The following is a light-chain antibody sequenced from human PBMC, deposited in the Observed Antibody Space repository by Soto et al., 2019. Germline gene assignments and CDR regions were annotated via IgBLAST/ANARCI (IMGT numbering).Light chain of an antibody. CDR2: DDR. J-gene: IGLJ1*01. Sequence: SYELTQPPSVSVAPGLTARITCGGNNTGSKSVHWYQQKPGQAPVLVVYDDRDRPSGIPERVSGSNSGNTATLTISRVEAGDEADYYCQVWDPSSDHYVFVTGAKV. V-gene: IGLV3-21*02. CDR1: NTGSKS. CDR3: QVWDPSSDHYV.